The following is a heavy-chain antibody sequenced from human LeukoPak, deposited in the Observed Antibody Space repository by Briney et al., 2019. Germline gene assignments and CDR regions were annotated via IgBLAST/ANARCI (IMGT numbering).Heavy chain of an antibody. CDR2: ITYDGSNK. J-gene: IGHJ6*02. CDR1: GFTFSSFG. V-gene: IGHV3-30*03. CDR3: GRLMGGYDSYFYGMDV. D-gene: IGHD5-12*01. Sequence: GGSLRLSCAASGFTFSSFGIHWVRQAPGKGLEWVAVITYDGSNKYYADSVKGRFTISRDNSQNTLYLQMKSLRLDDTAVYYCGRLMGGYDSYFYGMDVWGQGTTVTVSS.